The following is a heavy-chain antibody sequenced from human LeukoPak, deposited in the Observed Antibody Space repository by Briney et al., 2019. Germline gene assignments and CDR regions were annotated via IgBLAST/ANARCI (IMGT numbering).Heavy chain of an antibody. D-gene: IGHD3-9*01. J-gene: IGHJ6*02. V-gene: IGHV1-18*01. CDR2: ISAYSGNT. CDR3: ARDTLLRYFDWLLRTQYYYYGMDV. CDR1: GYTFTSYG. Sequence: ASVKVSCKASGYTFTSYGISWVRQAPGQGLEWMGWISAYSGNTNYAQKLQGRVTMTTDTSTSTAYMELRSLRSDDTAVYYCARDTLLRYFDWLLRTQYYYYGMDVWGQGTTVTVSS.